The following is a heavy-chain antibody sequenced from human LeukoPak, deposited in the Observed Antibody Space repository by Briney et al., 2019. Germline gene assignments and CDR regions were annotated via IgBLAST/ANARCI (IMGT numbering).Heavy chain of an antibody. Sequence: SETLFFSCTVSGASITRYFWNWIRQPPGKELEWIGYISSGGSTNYNPSLKSRVTISIDTSKNQFSLKLTSATAADTAVYYCARGDDYKSTLFYYCGQGTLVTVSS. CDR2: ISSGGST. CDR3: ARGDDYKSTLFYY. J-gene: IGHJ4*02. D-gene: IGHD5-12*01. CDR1: GASITRYF. V-gene: IGHV4-59*01.